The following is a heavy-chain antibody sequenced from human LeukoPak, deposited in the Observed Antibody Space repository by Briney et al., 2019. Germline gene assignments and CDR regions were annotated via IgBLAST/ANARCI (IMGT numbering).Heavy chain of an antibody. CDR3: ARGGHSSSWYMDY. CDR1: GGSISSYY. V-gene: IGHV4-34*01. CDR2: INHSGST. J-gene: IGHJ4*02. D-gene: IGHD6-13*01. Sequence: PSETLSLTCTVSGGSISSYYWSWIRQPPGKGLEWIGEINHSGSTNYNPSLKSRVTISVDTSKNQFSLKLSSVTAADTAVYYCARGGHSSSWYMDYWGQGTLVTVSS.